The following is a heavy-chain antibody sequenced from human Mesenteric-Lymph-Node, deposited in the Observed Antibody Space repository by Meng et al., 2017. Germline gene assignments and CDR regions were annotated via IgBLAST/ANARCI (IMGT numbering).Heavy chain of an antibody. V-gene: IGHV3-7*01. J-gene: IGHJ4*02. CDR1: GFTFSSSW. CDR3: ARWADY. CDR2: IKQDGGEK. Sequence: GESLKISCAASGFTFSSSWMSWVRQAPGKGLEWVANIKQDGGEKNYVDSVKGRFTISRDNAKNSLYLQMNSLRAEDTAVYYCARWADYWGQGTLVTVSS.